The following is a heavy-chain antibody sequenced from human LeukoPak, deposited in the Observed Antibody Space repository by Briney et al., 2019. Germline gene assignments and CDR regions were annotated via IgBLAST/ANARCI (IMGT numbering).Heavy chain of an antibody. CDR2: IWYDGSNK. D-gene: IGHD6-19*01. J-gene: IGHJ4*02. CDR3: GRNNKSGGSSGWTGLDY. V-gene: IGHV3-33*01. CDR1: GLTFSSHC. Sequence: GGSLRLSCAASGLTFSSHCMHWVRQAPGKGLEWVAVIWYDGSNKNHVDSVKGRFTISRDNSKNTLYLEMKSLRAEDTAVYYCGRNNKSGGSSGWTGLDYWGQGTLVTVSS.